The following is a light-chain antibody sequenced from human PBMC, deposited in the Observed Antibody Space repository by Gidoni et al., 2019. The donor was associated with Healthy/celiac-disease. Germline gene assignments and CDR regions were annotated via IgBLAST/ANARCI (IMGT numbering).Light chain of an antibody. CDR2: WAS. CDR3: QQYYSTPTWT. V-gene: IGKV4-1*01. J-gene: IGKJ1*01. CDR1: QGFLYSSNNKNY. Sequence: DIGMTQTPDSLAVSLGERATINCKSSQGFLYSSNNKNYLAWYQQKPGQPPKLLIYWASTRASGVPDRFSGSGSGTDFPLTISSLQAEDVAVYYCQQYYSTPTWTFGQGTKVEIK.